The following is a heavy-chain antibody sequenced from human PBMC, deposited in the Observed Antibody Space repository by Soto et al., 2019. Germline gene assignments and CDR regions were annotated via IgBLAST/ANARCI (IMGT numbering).Heavy chain of an antibody. CDR3: ARLQAGYCSGGSCYFDY. CDR2: IYPGDSDT. J-gene: IGHJ4*02. V-gene: IGHV5-51*01. Sequence: PGESLKISCKGSGYSLTSYCIGWVRQMPGKGLEWMGIIYPGDSDTRYSPSFQGQVTISADKSISTAYLQWSSLKASDTAMYYCARLQAGYCSGGSCYFDYWGQGTLVTVSS. D-gene: IGHD2-15*01. CDR1: GYSLTSYC.